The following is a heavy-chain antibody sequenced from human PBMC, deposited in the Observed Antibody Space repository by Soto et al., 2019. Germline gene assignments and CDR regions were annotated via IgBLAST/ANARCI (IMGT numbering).Heavy chain of an antibody. J-gene: IGHJ6*02. CDR3: ARDMSGGTYNYYYGMDV. D-gene: IGHD1-26*01. CDR2: ISGSGSPT. V-gene: IGHV3-23*01. Sequence: GGSLRLSCAASGFTFDDYAMTWVRQAPGRGLEWVSAISGSGSPTYYADSVKGRFTISRDNSKNTLYLQMNSLRADDTAVYYCARDMSGGTYNYYYGMDVWGQGTTVTVSS. CDR1: GFTFDDYA.